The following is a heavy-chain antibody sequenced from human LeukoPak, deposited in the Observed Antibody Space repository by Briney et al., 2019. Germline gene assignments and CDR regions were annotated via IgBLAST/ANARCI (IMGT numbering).Heavy chain of an antibody. CDR1: GFTFSSYG. J-gene: IGHJ4*02. CDR2: ISYDGSNE. CDR3: AKGGGYSYGSGIDY. Sequence: PGGSLRLSCAASGFTFSSYGMHWVRQAPGKGLEWVAVISYDGSNEYYADSVKGRFTISRDNSKNTLYLQMNSLRAEDTAVYYCAKGGGYSYGSGIDYWGQGTLVTVSS. V-gene: IGHV3-30*18. D-gene: IGHD5-18*01.